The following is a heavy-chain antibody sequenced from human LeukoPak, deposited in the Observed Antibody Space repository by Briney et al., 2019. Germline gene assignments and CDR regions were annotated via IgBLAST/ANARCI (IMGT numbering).Heavy chain of an antibody. CDR3: AKDREWLGLFDY. J-gene: IGHJ4*02. D-gene: IGHD6-19*01. Sequence: GGSLRLSCAASGFTFSSYAMSWVRQAPGKGLEWVSAISGSGGSTYYADSVEGRFTISRDNSKNTLYLQMDSLRAEDTAVYYCAKDREWLGLFDYWGQGTLVTVSS. CDR1: GFTFSSYA. V-gene: IGHV3-23*01. CDR2: ISGSGGST.